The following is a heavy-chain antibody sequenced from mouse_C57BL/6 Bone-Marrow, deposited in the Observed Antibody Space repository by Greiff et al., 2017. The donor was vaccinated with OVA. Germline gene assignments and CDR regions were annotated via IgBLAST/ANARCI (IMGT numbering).Heavy chain of an antibody. V-gene: IGHV1-64*01. CDR1: GYTFTSYW. CDR3: ANSRGVEWYVEV. CDR2: IHPNSGST. Sequence: QVQLKQPGAELVKPGASVKLSCKASGYTFTSYWMPWVQQRPGQGLEWIGMIHPNSGSTNYNEKFKSKATLTVDKSSSTAYMQLSSLTSEDSAVYDCANSRGVEWYVEVWGRGTTVTVTS. D-gene: IGHD1-1*02. J-gene: IGHJ1*03.